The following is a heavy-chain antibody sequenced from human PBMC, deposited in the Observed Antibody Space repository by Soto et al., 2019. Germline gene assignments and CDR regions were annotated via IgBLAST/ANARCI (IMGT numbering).Heavy chain of an antibody. D-gene: IGHD6-19*01. CDR2: INAGNGNT. V-gene: IGHV1-3*01. J-gene: IGHJ4*02. CDR1: RYTFTSYA. CDR3: ARVRSIAVAGSLNY. Sequence: ASVKVSCKASRYTFTSYAMHWVRQAPGQRLEWMGWINAGNGNTKYSQKFQGRVTITRDTSASTAYMELSSLRSEDTAVYYCARVRSIAVAGSLNYWGQGTLVTVSS.